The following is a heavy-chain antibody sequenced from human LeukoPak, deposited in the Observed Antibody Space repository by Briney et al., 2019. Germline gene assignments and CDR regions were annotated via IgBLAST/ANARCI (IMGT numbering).Heavy chain of an antibody. J-gene: IGHJ2*01. Sequence: GASVKVSCKASGYTFTSYGISWVRQAPGQGLEWMGWISAYNGNTNYAQKLQGRVTMTTDTSTSTAYMELRSLRSDDTAVYYCARVFRKWELSPDWYFDLWGRGTLVTVSS. CDR3: ARVFRKWELSPDWYFDL. CDR2: ISAYNGNT. D-gene: IGHD1-26*01. CDR1: GYTFTSYG. V-gene: IGHV1-18*01.